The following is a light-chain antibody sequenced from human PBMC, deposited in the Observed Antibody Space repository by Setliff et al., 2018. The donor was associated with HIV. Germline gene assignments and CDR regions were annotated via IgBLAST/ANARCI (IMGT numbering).Light chain of an antibody. CDR1: QSVTSNS. J-gene: IGKJ3*01. CDR3: QQYGSSPFT. Sequence: EIVLTQSPGTLSLSAGERATLSCRASQSVTSNSLAWYQQTPGQAPRLLIHGASNRAPGIPHRFSGTGSGTDFTLTISRLEPEDFAVYYCQQYGSSPFTFGPGTKVDIK. CDR2: GAS. V-gene: IGKV3-20*01.